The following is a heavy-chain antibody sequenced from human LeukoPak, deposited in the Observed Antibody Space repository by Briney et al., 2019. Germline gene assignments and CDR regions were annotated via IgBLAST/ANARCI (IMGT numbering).Heavy chain of an antibody. CDR3: ARDQSVRLLQTSSTYFKHVFAI. J-gene: IGHJ3*02. CDR2: ISAYNGNT. V-gene: IGHV1-18*01. D-gene: IGHD6-13*01. CDR1: GYTFTNYG. Sequence: ASVKVSCKTSGYTFTNYGISWVRQAPGLGLEWMGWISAYNGNTNYAQKVQGRATMTTDTSTSTAYMELRSLRFDDTAVYYCARDQSVRLLQTSSTYFKHVFAIWGQGSMVTVSS.